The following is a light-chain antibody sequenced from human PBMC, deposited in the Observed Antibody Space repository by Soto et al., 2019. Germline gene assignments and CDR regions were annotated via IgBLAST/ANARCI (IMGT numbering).Light chain of an antibody. CDR3: QRYNNWPLT. V-gene: IGKV3-15*01. Sequence: EIVLTQSPAALSVSPGERVTLSCRASQGIGSTLAWYQQKPGQTPRLLIYDSSTRAIGIPTRFSGSRSGTEFTLTINGLQSEDFAGYYCQRYNNWPLTFGGGTKVEIK. J-gene: IGKJ4*01. CDR2: DSS. CDR1: QGIGST.